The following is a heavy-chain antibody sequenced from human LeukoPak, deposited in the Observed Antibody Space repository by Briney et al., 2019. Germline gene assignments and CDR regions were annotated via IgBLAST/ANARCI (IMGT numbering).Heavy chain of an antibody. CDR1: GGSISSGGYY. V-gene: IGHV4-31*03. J-gene: IGHJ6*02. CDR2: IYYSGST. CDR3: ARDHCSSTSCYGMDV. Sequence: PSQTLSLTCTVSGGSISSGGYYWSWIRQHPGKGLEWIGYIYYSGSTYYNPSLKSRVTISVDTSKNQFPLKLSSVTAADTAVYYCARDHCSSTSCYGMDVWGQGTTVTVSS. D-gene: IGHD2-2*01.